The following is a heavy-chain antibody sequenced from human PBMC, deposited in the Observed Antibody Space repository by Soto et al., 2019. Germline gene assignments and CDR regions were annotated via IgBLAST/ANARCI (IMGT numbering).Heavy chain of an antibody. CDR2: ISGSGGST. CDR3: AKEVILEWLLSSYYYYYMDV. CDR1: GCTLSSYA. V-gene: IGHV3-23*01. J-gene: IGHJ6*03. D-gene: IGHD3-3*01. Sequence: EVQLLESGGGLVQPGGSLRLSCTASGCTLSSYAMSWVRQAPGKGLEWVSAISGSGGSTYYADSVKGRFTISRDNSKNTLYLQMNSLRAEDTAVYYCAKEVILEWLLSSYYYYYMDVWGKGTTVTVSS.